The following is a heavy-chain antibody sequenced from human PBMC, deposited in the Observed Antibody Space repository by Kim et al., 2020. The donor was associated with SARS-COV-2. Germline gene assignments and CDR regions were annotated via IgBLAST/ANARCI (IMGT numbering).Heavy chain of an antibody. D-gene: IGHD2-2*01. Sequence: SETLSLTCTVSGGSISSYYWSWIRQPPGKGLEWIGYIYYSGSTNYNPSLKSRVTISVDTSKNQFSLKLSSVTAADTAVYYCARVGPQDQLLSWNKEPDAFDIWGQGTMVTVSS. CDR2: IYYSGST. CDR1: GGSISSYY. V-gene: IGHV4-59*01. CDR3: ARVGPQDQLLSWNKEPDAFDI. J-gene: IGHJ3*02.